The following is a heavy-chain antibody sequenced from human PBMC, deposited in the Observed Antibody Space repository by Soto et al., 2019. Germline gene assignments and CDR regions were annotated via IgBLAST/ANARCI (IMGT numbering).Heavy chain of an antibody. CDR1: GFTFSSYA. Sequence: GGSLRLSCAASGFTFSSYAMSWVRQAPGKGLEWVSAISGSGGSTYYADSVKGRFAISRDNSKNTLYLQMNSLRAEDTAVYYCAKGHPFYDILTGFDYWGQGTLVTVSS. J-gene: IGHJ4*02. V-gene: IGHV3-23*01. D-gene: IGHD3-9*01. CDR3: AKGHPFYDILTGFDY. CDR2: ISGSGGST.